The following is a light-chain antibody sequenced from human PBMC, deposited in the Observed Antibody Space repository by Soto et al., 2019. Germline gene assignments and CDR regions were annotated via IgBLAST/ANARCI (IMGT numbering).Light chain of an antibody. CDR3: QQYDNLPPGT. Sequence: DIQITQSPSSRSASVGDRVTITCHASQDISNYLNWYQQKPGKAPKLLIYDASNLETGVPSRFSGSGSGTDFTFTISSLQPEDIATYYCQQYDNLPPGTFGQGTKVDIK. CDR1: QDISNY. J-gene: IGKJ2*01. V-gene: IGKV1-33*01. CDR2: DAS.